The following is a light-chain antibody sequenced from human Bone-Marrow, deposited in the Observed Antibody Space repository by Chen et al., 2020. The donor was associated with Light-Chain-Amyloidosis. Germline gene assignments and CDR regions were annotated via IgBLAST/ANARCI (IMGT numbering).Light chain of an antibody. CDR3: QSADSSGSHV. J-gene: IGLJ1*01. CDR1: VLPKQY. Sequence: SYELTQPPSVSVSPGPTARITCFGDVLPKQYAYWYQQKPGQAPLLVIYEDSERPSGIPDRFSGSSSGTTVTLTISGVQAEDEADYYCQSADSSGSHVFGTGTKVTVL. V-gene: IGLV3-25*03. CDR2: EDS.